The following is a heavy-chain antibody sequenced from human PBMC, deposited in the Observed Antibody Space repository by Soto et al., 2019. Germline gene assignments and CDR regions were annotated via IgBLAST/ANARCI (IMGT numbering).Heavy chain of an antibody. V-gene: IGHV4-59*08. CDR1: GDSISNYY. J-gene: IGHJ4*02. Sequence: QVQLQESGPGLVKPSETLSLTCTVSGDSISNYYWSWIRQPPGKGLEWIGYIYYSGSTNYNPSLNSRVSMSEHKSRNHFSLNGSSVTAADTPVYYWPRREPTAGKTIFDSCGQGTLVTVSS. CDR2: IYYSGST. CDR3: PRREPTAGKTIFDS. D-gene: IGHD6-19*01.